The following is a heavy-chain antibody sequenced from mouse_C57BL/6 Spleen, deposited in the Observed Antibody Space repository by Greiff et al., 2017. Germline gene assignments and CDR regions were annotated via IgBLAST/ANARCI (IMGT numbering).Heavy chain of an antibody. D-gene: IGHD1-1*01. CDR1: GYAFSSYW. CDR2: IYPGDGDT. Sequence: VQLQQSGAELVKPGASVKISCKASGYAFSSYWMNWVKQRPGKGLEWIGQIYPGDGDTNYNGKFKGKATLTVDKSSSTAYMQLSSLTSEDSAVYFCARSNYGSSNWYFDVWGTGTTVTVSS. CDR3: ARSNYGSSNWYFDV. J-gene: IGHJ1*03. V-gene: IGHV1-80*01.